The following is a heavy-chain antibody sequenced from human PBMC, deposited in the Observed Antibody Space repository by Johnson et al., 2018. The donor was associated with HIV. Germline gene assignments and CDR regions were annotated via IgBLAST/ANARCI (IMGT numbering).Heavy chain of an antibody. CDR1: GFTFSDHY. D-gene: IGHD2-21*01. CDR3: VRRMVVGYVAFDI. CDR2: ISSSGRTT. J-gene: IGHJ3*02. V-gene: IGHV3-11*04. Sequence: QVQLVESGGGLVKAGGSLRLSCAASGFTFSDHYMTWIRQAPGKGLECISSISSSGRTTYYADSVKGRFTISRNNVQNSMLMQMNSLIADDTAVYFCVRRMVVGYVAFDIWGQGTMVSVSS.